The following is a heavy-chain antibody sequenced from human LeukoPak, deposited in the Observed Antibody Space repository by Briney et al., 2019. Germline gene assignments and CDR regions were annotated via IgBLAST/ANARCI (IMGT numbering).Heavy chain of an antibody. J-gene: IGHJ3*02. CDR2: ISSSGSTI. Sequence: PGGSLRLSCAASGFTFSSYEMNWVRQAPGKGLEWVSYISSSGSTIYYADSVKGRFTISRDNAKNSLYLQMNSLRAEDTALYYCARGTLYSYAFDIWGQGTMVTVS. CDR1: GFTFSSYE. CDR3: ARGTLYSYAFDI. V-gene: IGHV3-48*03. D-gene: IGHD5-18*01.